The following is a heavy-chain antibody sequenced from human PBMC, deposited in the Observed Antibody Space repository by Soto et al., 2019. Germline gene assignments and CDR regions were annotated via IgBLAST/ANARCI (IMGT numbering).Heavy chain of an antibody. CDR2: ISGSGGST. V-gene: IGHV3-23*01. Sequence: GGSLRLSCAASGFTFSSYAMSWVRQAPGKGLEWVSAISGSGGSTYYADSVKGRFTISRDNSKNTLYLQMNSLRAEDTAVYYCARGGYCGGDCADVWGQGTTVTVSS. CDR3: ARGGYCGGDCADV. J-gene: IGHJ6*02. D-gene: IGHD2-21*02. CDR1: GFTFSSYA.